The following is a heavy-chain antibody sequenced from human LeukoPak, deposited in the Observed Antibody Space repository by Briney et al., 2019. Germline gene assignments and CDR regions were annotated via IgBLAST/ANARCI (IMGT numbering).Heavy chain of an antibody. Sequence: GGSLRLSCAASGFTFSSYWMSWVRQAPGKGLEWVANKKQDGSEKYYVNSVKGRFTISRDNAKNSLYLQMNSLRAEDTAVYYCARRAPSGYDSSGYCDYWGQGTLVTVAS. CDR2: KKQDGSEK. CDR3: ARRAPSGYDSSGYCDY. V-gene: IGHV3-7*01. CDR1: GFTFSSYW. D-gene: IGHD3-22*01. J-gene: IGHJ4*02.